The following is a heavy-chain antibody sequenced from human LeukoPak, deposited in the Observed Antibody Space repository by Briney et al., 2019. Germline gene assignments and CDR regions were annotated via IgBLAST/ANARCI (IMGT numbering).Heavy chain of an antibody. V-gene: IGHV3-11*04. CDR2: ISSSGSTI. CDR1: VFTFSDYY. J-gene: IGHJ3*02. Sequence: PGGSLRLSCAASVFTFSDYYMSWIPHAPGKGLEGVSHISSSGSTIYYADSVKGRLTLYRHHAKNSLYLQMNRLRATDPSGYYCARETPGHYDSSGLDIWGQGTMVTVSS. D-gene: IGHD3-22*01. CDR3: ARETPGHYDSSGLDI.